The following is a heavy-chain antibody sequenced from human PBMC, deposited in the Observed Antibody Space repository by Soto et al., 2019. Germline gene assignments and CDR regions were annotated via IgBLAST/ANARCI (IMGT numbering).Heavy chain of an antibody. D-gene: IGHD3-16*01. Sequence: QVQLVESGGGVVQPGASLRLSCEASGFAFSSYAMHWVRQAPGKGLEWVGVISYDGNYIYYADSVKGRFTISRDNSKNTLSVQVNRLRPEDTAVYYCAKGILSATIGPYAMDVWGQGTTVTVSS. V-gene: IGHV3-30*18. J-gene: IGHJ6*02. CDR3: AKGILSATIGPYAMDV. CDR2: ISYDGNYI. CDR1: GFAFSSYA.